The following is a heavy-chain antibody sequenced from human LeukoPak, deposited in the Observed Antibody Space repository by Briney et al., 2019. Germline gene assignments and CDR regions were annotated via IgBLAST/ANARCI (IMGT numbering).Heavy chain of an antibody. CDR3: ARRGYFDF. CDR2: ITGGGSTI. V-gene: IGHV3-48*02. CDR1: GFSFSTYS. D-gene: IGHD5-12*01. Sequence: GGSLRLSCAASGFSFSTYSMNWVRQAPGKGLEWVSYITGGGSTIYYADSVKDRFTVSRDNAQNSLFLQMDSLRDEDTAVYYCARRGYFDFWGQGTLVTVSS. J-gene: IGHJ4*02.